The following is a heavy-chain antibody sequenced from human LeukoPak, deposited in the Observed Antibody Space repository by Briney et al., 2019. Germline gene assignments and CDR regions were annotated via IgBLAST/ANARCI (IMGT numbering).Heavy chain of an antibody. CDR3: ARVPYGSGSSTNDY. V-gene: IGHV4-4*07. Sequence: SETLSLTCTVSGDSISNHYLGWIRQPAGKGLEWIGISTGTGNYNPSLKSRVSVSVDTSKNQFSLKLSSVTAADTAVYYCARVPYGSGSSTNDYWGQGTLVTVSS. CDR2: STGTG. D-gene: IGHD3-10*01. J-gene: IGHJ4*02. CDR1: GDSISNHY.